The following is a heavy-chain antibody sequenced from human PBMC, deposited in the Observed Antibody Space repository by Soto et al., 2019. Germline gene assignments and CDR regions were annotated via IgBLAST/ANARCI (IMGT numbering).Heavy chain of an antibody. CDR3: ARRPAATYYYYGMDV. J-gene: IGHJ6*02. Sequence: QVQLVESWGGVVQPGRSLRLSCAASGFTVSSYAMNWVRQAPGKRLKWVAVISYDGSNKYYADSVKGRFTISRDNSKNTLYLQMNSLRAEDTAVYYCARRPAATYYYYGMDVWGQGTTVTVSS. V-gene: IGHV3-30-3*01. CDR2: ISYDGSNK. CDR1: GFTVSSYA. D-gene: IGHD2-2*01.